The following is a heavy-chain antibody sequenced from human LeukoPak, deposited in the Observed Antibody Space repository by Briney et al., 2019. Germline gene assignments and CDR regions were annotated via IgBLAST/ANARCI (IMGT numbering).Heavy chain of an antibody. D-gene: IGHD1-26*01. Sequence: PGGSLRLSCAASGFTFSSSGMHWVRQAPGKGLEWVAVISYDGSDKYYADSVKGRFTISRDNAKNSLYLQMNSLRAEDTAVYYCARRGSFPDYWGQGTLVTVSS. CDR1: GFTFSSSG. J-gene: IGHJ4*02. CDR2: ISYDGSDK. V-gene: IGHV3-30*03. CDR3: ARRGSFPDY.